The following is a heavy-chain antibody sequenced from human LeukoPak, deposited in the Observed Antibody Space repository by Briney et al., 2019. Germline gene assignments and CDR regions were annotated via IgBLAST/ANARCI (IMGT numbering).Heavy chain of an antibody. D-gene: IGHD4-23*01. CDR3: ARLTTVVPV. Sequence: SVKVSCKASGYTFTGYYMHWVRQAPGQGLEWMGGIIPIFGTANYAQKFQGRVTITADESTSTAYMELSSLRSEDTAVYYCARLTTVVPVWGQGTLVTVSS. V-gene: IGHV1-69*13. CDR2: IIPIFGTA. J-gene: IGHJ4*02. CDR1: GYTFTGYY.